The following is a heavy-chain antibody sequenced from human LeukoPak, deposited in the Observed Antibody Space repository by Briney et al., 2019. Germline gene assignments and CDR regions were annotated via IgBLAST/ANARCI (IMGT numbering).Heavy chain of an antibody. CDR2: ISDST. CDR3: AKDRRSYGGTSFDS. Sequence: GASLRLSCAASGFSFSNYGMSWVRQAPGEGLEWVSAISDSTWYADSVKGRFTISRDSSQNTVYLQMNSLRAEDTAVYYCAKDRRSYGGTSFDSWGQGTLVTVSS. J-gene: IGHJ4*02. V-gene: IGHV3-23*01. CDR1: GFSFSNYG. D-gene: IGHD4-23*01.